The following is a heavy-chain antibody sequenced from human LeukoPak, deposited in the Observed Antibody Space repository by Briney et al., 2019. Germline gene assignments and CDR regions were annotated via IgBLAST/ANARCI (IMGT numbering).Heavy chain of an antibody. CDR3: AKDFQVGATVLNWFDP. CDR1: GFTVSSNH. J-gene: IGHJ5*02. Sequence: GGSLRLSCAASGFTVSSNHMSWVRQAPGKGLEWVSIIYSDGSTLYADSVKGQFTISRDNSKNTLYLQMNSLRAEDTAVYYCAKDFQVGATVLNWFDPWGQGTLVTVSS. V-gene: IGHV3-53*05. CDR2: IYSDGST. D-gene: IGHD1-26*01.